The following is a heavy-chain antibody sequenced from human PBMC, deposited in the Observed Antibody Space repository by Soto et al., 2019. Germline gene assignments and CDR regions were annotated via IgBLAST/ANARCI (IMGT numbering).Heavy chain of an antibody. J-gene: IGHJ4*02. V-gene: IGHV1-69*13. CDR3: VVGIYCSGGSCYELDY. Sequence: VKNFCKASGGTFSSYAISCVRQAPGEGLEWMGGVIPIFDTANYAQKFQGRVTITADESTSTAYMELSSLRSEDTAVYFCVVGIYCSGGSCYELDYWGQGTLVTVSS. CDR2: VIPIFDTA. CDR1: GGTFSSYA. D-gene: IGHD2-15*01.